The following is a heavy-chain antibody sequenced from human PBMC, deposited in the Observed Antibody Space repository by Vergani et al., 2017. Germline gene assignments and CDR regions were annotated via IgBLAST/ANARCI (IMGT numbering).Heavy chain of an antibody. V-gene: IGHV5-51*01. CDR2: IYPGDSDT. CDR3: ARRVDTAMVDY. Sequence: VQLVQSGAEVKKPGSSVKVSCKASGGTFSSYAISWVRQMPGKGLEWMGIIYPGDSDTRYSPSFQGQVTISADKSISTAYLQWSSLKASDTAMYYCARRVDTAMVDYWGQGTLVTVSS. CDR1: GGTFSSYA. D-gene: IGHD5-18*01. J-gene: IGHJ4*02.